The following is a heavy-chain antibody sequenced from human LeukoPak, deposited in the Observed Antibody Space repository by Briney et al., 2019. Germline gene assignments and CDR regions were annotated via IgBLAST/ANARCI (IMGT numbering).Heavy chain of an antibody. J-gene: IGHJ4*02. CDR1: GFSVSYYS. CDR3: TRERRGSYYAFES. CDR2: VMSGRGST. D-gene: IGHD3-16*01. Sequence: GGSLRLSCAASGFSVSYYSISWIRQSPGKGPEWISYVMSGRGSTNYADSVKGRFTISRDNAKNSVALQLDGLRADDTAVCFCTRERRGSYYAFESWGQGTLVTVSS. V-gene: IGHV3-11*05.